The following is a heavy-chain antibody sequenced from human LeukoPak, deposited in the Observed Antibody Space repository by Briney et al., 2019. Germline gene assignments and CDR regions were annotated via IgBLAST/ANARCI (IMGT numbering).Heavy chain of an antibody. Sequence: ASVTVSCKSSGYTFTSYGISWVRQAPGQGLEWMGWISAYNGNTNYAQKLLGRVTMTTDTSTSTAYMELRSLRSDDTAVYYCARILDIVARGGPYYYGMDVWGQGTTVTVSS. D-gene: IGHD5-12*01. CDR2: ISAYNGNT. CDR3: ARILDIVARGGPYYYGMDV. J-gene: IGHJ6*02. V-gene: IGHV1-18*01. CDR1: GYTFTSYG.